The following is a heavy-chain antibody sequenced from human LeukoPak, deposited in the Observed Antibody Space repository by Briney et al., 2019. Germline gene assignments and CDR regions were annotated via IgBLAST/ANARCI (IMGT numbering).Heavy chain of an antibody. CDR1: GYIFSSYW. Sequence: PGQSLKLSCKGSGYIFSSYWIGWVRQIPGKGLEWMGIIYPTDTDNRYTPSLQSQVPISVDKSINPTFLQWSSLRASDTAMYYCVRHAASTGATRLDVWGQGTTVTVSS. CDR2: IYPTDTDN. CDR3: VRHAASTGATRLDV. D-gene: IGHD1-7*01. V-gene: IGHV5-51*01. J-gene: IGHJ6*02.